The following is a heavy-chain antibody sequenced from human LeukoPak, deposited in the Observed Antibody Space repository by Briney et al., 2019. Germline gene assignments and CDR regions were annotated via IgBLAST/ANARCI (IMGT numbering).Heavy chain of an antibody. D-gene: IGHD1-26*01. V-gene: IGHV1-18*01. Sequence: ASVKVSCKASGYTFTNYGISWVRQAPGQGLEWMGWIGSYNGETNYAQKFQGRVTMTTDTSTSTAYMELRSLTSDDTAVYYCARDWDPTSKINYFDPWAQGTRVTVSS. CDR1: GYTFTNYG. CDR3: ARDWDPTSKINYFDP. CDR2: IGSYNGET. J-gene: IGHJ5*02.